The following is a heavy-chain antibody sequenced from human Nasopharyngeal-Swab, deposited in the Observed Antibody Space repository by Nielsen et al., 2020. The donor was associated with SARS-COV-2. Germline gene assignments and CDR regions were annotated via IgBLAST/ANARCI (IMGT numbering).Heavy chain of an antibody. CDR2: ISSSSSYI. Sequence: GGSLRLSCAASGFTFSSYSMNWVRQAPGKGLEWVSSISSSSSYIYYADSVKGRFTISRDNAKNSLSLQMNSLRAEDTAVYYCARELSVTSSAWYEDYWGQGTLVTVSS. J-gene: IGHJ4*02. CDR3: ARELSVTSSAWYEDY. V-gene: IGHV3-21*01. CDR1: GFTFSSYS. D-gene: IGHD6-19*01.